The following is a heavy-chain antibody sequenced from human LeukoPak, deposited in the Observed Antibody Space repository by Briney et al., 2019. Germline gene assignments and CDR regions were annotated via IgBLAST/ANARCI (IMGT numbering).Heavy chain of an antibody. D-gene: IGHD3-9*01. J-gene: IGHJ4*02. CDR2: IRSSDGAI. CDR3: ARDRDWAFDY. CDR1: GFIVSANY. V-gene: IGHV3-11*04. Sequence: PGGSLRLSCAASGFIVSANYMSWVRQAPGKGLEWVSYIRSSDGAIAYADSVKGRFTISRDDAKNSLYLQMNSLRDEDTAVYYCARDRDWAFDYWGQGTLITVSS.